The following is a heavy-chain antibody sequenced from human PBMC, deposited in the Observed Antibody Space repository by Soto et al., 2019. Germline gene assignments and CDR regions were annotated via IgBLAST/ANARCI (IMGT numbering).Heavy chain of an antibody. CDR3: AREGYYYGSGGGTDWFDP. CDR1: GYTFTGYY. V-gene: IGHV1-2*02. J-gene: IGHJ5*02. Sequence: QVQLVQSGAEVKKPGASVKVSCKASGYTFTGYYMHWVLQAPGQGLEWMGWINPNSGGTNYAQKFQGRVTMTRDTSISTAYMELSRLRSEDTAVYYCAREGYYYGSGGGTDWFDPWGQGTLVTVSS. D-gene: IGHD3-10*01. CDR2: INPNSGGT.